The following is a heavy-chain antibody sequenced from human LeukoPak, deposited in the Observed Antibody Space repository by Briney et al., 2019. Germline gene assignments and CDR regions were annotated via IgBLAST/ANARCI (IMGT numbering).Heavy chain of an antibody. D-gene: IGHD2/OR15-2a*01. CDR3: ARGRGIFYVVGIGRPEYFDY. J-gene: IGHJ4*02. V-gene: IGHV4-34*01. Sequence: PSEPLSLTCAVYGGSFSGYYWSWIRQPPGKGLEWIGEINHSGSTNYNPSLKSRVTISVDTSKDQFSLKLSSVTAADTAVYYCARGRGIFYVVGIGRPEYFDYWGQGTLVTVSS. CDR2: INHSGST. CDR1: GGSFSGYY.